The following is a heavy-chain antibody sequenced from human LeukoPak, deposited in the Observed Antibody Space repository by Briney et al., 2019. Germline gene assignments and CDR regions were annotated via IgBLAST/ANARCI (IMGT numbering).Heavy chain of an antibody. D-gene: IGHD6-13*01. V-gene: IGHV3-30*04. CDR3: ARDEEYSSSWYGLLGVDYYYYYGMDV. J-gene: IGHJ6*02. Sequence: PGGSLRLSCAASGFTFSSYAMHWVRQAPGKGLEWVAVISYDGSNKYYADSVKGRFTISRDNSKNTLYLQMNSLRAEDTAVYYCARDEEYSSSWYGLLGVDYYYYYGMDVWGQGTTVTVSS. CDR2: ISYDGSNK. CDR1: GFTFSSYA.